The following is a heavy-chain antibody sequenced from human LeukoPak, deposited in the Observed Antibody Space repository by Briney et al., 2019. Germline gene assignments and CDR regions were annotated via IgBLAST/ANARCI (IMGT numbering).Heavy chain of an antibody. V-gene: IGHV1-3*03. D-gene: IGHD3-10*01. Sequence: ASVKVSCKASGYTFTSYAMHWVRQAPGQRLEWMGWINAGNGNTKYSQEFQGRVTITRDTSASTAYMELSSLRSEDMAVYYCAREYYYGSGSYFGPGNYWGQGTLVAVSS. J-gene: IGHJ4*02. CDR2: INAGNGNT. CDR1: GYTFTSYA. CDR3: AREYYYGSGSYFGPGNY.